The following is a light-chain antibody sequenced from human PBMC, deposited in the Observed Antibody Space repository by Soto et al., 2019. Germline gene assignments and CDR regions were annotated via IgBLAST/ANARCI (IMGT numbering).Light chain of an antibody. V-gene: IGKV3-20*01. CDR2: GAS. CDR1: QSVSSSH. CDR3: QQYGSSPLT. J-gene: IGKJ4*01. Sequence: EIVLTQSPGTLSLSPGERAALSCRASQSVSSSHLAWYQQKPGQAPRLLIFGASSRANGIPDRFSGSGSGTDFTLTISRLEPEDFVVFYCQQYGSSPLTFGGGTKVEIK.